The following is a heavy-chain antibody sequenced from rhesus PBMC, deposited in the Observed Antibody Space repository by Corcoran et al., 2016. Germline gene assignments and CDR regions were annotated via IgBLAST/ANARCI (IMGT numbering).Heavy chain of an antibody. V-gene: IGHV4-73*01. CDR3: AGRGEHSNYGLAS. CDR2: IYGDVART. J-gene: IGHJ6*01. Sequence: QVNLQQWGEGLLKPSETLSLTCAVYGDSISDSYYWTWIRPSPGKGLEWLGYIYGDVARTDYNHSLKNRITISMDTSENQFSLRLTAVTAADTAVYFCAGRGEHSNYGLASWGQGVVVTVSS. CDR1: GDSISDSYY. D-gene: IGHD1-38*01.